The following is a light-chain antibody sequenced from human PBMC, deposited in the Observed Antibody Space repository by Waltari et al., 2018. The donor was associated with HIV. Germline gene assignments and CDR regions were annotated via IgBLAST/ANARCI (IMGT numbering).Light chain of an antibody. Sequence: QSALTQPRSVSGSPGQSVTISCTGTSSDVGGYSYVSWYQQHPNKAPKFIIYDVSKRPPGVPDRVAGSKSGNTASLTISGLQTEDEADYYCCSYAGSYTLVFGEGTKLTV. J-gene: IGLJ2*01. CDR2: DVS. CDR1: SSDVGGYSY. CDR3: CSYAGSYTLV. V-gene: IGLV2-11*01.